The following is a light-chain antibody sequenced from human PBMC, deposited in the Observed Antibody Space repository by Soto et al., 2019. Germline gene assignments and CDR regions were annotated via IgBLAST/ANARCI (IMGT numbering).Light chain of an antibody. CDR2: KAS. CDR3: QQYNSYSPYT. J-gene: IGKJ2*01. Sequence: DIQMTQSPSTLSASVGDRVTITCRAIQSISSWLAWYQQKPGKAPKLLIYKASSLESGVPSRFSGSGSGTEFTLTISSRQPDDFATYYCQQYNSYSPYTFGQGTKLEIK. V-gene: IGKV1-5*03. CDR1: QSISSW.